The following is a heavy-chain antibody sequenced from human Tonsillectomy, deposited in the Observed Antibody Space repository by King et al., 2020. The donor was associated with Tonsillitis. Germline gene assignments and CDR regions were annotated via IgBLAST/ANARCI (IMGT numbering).Heavy chain of an antibody. CDR1: GGSISSSDHY. D-gene: IGHD1-26*01. CDR2: MYYSGTI. CDR3: ARSFSGSLDY. V-gene: IGHV4-39*01. Sequence: LQLQESGPGVVRPSDTLSLTCTVSGGSISSSDHYWAWIRQPPGQGLEWIGYMYYSGTIFYNPSLKSRITISGGTSENRFSLKLSSVTAADTAVYFCARSFSGSLDYWGQGALVTVSS. J-gene: IGHJ4*02.